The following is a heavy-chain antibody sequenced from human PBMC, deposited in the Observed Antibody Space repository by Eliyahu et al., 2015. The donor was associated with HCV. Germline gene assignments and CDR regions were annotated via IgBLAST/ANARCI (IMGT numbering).Heavy chain of an antibody. Sequence: QVQLVQSGAEXXXPGASVKVXGKVSGYTFTGNYLXWVRQAPGQPLEWMGWINPNSGGTDYAQNFQGRVAMTRDTSINTIYMELSSLTSDDTAVYYCARALFNSGFDYWGQGTLLTVSS. J-gene: IGHJ4*02. D-gene: IGHD6-25*01. CDR1: GYTFTGNY. CDR2: INPNSGGT. CDR3: ARALFNSGFDY. V-gene: IGHV1-2*02.